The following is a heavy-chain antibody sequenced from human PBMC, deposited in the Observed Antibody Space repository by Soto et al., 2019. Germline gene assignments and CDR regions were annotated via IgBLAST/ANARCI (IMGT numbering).Heavy chain of an antibody. J-gene: IGHJ3*02. CDR2: ISWNSGSI. V-gene: IGHV3-9*01. Sequence: GGSLRLSCAASGFTFDDYAMHWVRQAPGKGLEWVSGISWNSGSIGYADSVKGRFTISRDNAKNSLYLQMNSLRAEDTALYYCAKGREYSSSWWNDAFDIWGQGTMVTVSS. CDR3: AKGREYSSSWWNDAFDI. CDR1: GFTFDDYA. D-gene: IGHD6-13*01.